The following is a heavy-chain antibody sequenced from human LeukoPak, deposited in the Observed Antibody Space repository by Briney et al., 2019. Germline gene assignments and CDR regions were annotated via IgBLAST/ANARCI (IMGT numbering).Heavy chain of an antibody. CDR3: ASGKVRGVIENWFDP. Sequence: SVKVSCKVSGGTFSSYSISWVRQAPGQGLEWMGRIIPILGIANYAQKFQGRVTITADKSTSTAYMELSCLRSEDTAVYYCASGKVRGVIENWFDPWGQGTLVTVSS. D-gene: IGHD3-10*01. CDR1: GGTFSSYS. CDR2: IIPILGIA. J-gene: IGHJ5*02. V-gene: IGHV1-69*02.